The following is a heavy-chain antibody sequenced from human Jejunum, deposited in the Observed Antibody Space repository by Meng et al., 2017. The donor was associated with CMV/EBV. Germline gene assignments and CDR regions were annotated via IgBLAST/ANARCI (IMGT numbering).Heavy chain of an antibody. CDR3: ARGAVDCTSTSCFSGVFDL. D-gene: IGHD2-2*01. CDR1: FMSYT. CDR2: ISSTSSSR. J-gene: IGHJ4*02. V-gene: IGHV3-21*06. Sequence: FMSYTMDWVRQAPGKGLEWVSSISSTSSSRDYADSVKGRFTISRDNAENSLDLQMNSLRAEDAAVYYCARGAVDCTSTSCFSGVFDLWSQGTLVTVSS.